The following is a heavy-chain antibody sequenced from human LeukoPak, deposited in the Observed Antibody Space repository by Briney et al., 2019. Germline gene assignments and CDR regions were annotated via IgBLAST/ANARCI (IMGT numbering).Heavy chain of an antibody. CDR1: GYTFTSYG. CDR2: ISAYNGNT. D-gene: IGHD2-2*01. Sequence: ASVKVSCKASGYTFTSYGISWVRQAPGQGLEWMGWISAYNGNTNYAQKLQGRVTMTTDTSTSTAYMELRSLRSDDTAMYYCASCSSTSCYYKYFQHWGQGTLVTVSS. V-gene: IGHV1-18*01. J-gene: IGHJ1*01. CDR3: ASCSSTSCYYKYFQH.